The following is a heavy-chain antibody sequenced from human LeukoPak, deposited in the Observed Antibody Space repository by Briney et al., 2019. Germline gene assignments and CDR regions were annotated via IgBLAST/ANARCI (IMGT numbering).Heavy chain of an antibody. V-gene: IGHV2-5*02. D-gene: IGHD5-12*01. Sequence: SGPTLVKPPQTLTLTCTFSGFSLSTSGVGVGWIRQPPGKALEWLALIYWDDDKRYSPSLKSRLTITKDTSKNQVVLTMTNMDPVDTATYYCARAREDGYDNMNAFDIWGQGTMVTVSS. CDR1: GFSLSTSGVG. CDR3: ARAREDGYDNMNAFDI. J-gene: IGHJ3*02. CDR2: IYWDDDK.